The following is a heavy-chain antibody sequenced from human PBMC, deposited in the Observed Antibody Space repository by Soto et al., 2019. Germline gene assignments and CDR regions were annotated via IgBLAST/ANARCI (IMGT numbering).Heavy chain of an antibody. CDR2: IIPIFGTA. D-gene: IGHD2-2*01. V-gene: IGHV1-69*13. J-gene: IGHJ5*02. CDR1: GGTFSSYA. CDR3: ARAVVVPARMSAASYNWFDP. Sequence: SVKVSCKASGGTFSSYAISWVRQAPGQGLEWMGGIIPIFGTANYAQKFQGRVTITADESTSTAYMELSSLRSEDTAVYYCARAVVVPARMSAASYNWFDPWGQGTLVTVSS.